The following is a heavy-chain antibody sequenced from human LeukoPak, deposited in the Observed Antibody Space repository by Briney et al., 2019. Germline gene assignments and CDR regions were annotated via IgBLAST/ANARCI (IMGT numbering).Heavy chain of an antibody. CDR1: GFTFSNYV. V-gene: IGHV3-30*04. D-gene: IGHD3-22*01. J-gene: IGHJ5*02. CDR2: ISYEGNKE. Sequence: PGGSLRLSCAGSGFTFSNYVMYWVRQAPGKGLEWVAVISYEGNKEDYAESVKGRFTISRDISKSTLFLQMNSLRVEDTAVYSCAREYFVGDSRGAPWFDPRGQGTLVTVYS. CDR3: AREYFVGDSRGAPWFDP.